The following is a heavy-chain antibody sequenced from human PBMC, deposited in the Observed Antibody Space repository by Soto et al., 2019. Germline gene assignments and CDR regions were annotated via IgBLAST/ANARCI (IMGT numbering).Heavy chain of an antibody. V-gene: IGHV3-53*04. CDR3: ARDTRGLVVVPAAIPDYYYYYMDV. J-gene: IGHJ6*03. D-gene: IGHD2-2*01. CDR1: GFTVSSNY. CDR2: IYSGGST. Sequence: GGSLRLSCAASGFTVSSNYMSWVRQAPGKGLEWVSVIYSGGSTYYADSVKGRFTISRHNSKNTLYLQMNSLRAEDTAVYYCARDTRGLVVVPAAIPDYYYYYMDVWGKGTTVTVS.